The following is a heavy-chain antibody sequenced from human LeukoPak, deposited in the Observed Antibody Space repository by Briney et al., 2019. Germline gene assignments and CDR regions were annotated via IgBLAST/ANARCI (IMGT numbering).Heavy chain of an antibody. V-gene: IGHV3-30*18. CDR1: GFTFSSYG. D-gene: IGHD3-9*01. CDR2: ISYDGSNK. Sequence: PGGSLRLSCAASGFTFSSYGMHWVRQAPGKGLEWVAVISYDGSNKYYADSVKGRFTISRDDSKNTLYLQMNSLRAEDTAVYYCAKDSEGIDILTGYFPSHFDYWGQGTLVTVSS. J-gene: IGHJ4*02. CDR3: AKDSEGIDILTGYFPSHFDY.